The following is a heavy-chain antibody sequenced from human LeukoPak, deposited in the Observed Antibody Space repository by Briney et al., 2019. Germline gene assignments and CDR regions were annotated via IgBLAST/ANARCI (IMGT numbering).Heavy chain of an antibody. D-gene: IGHD3-10*01. J-gene: IGHJ5*02. CDR2: IYYSGST. CDR1: GGSISSGGYY. CDR3: ARASGSGSARWFDP. Sequence: SETLSLTCTVSGGSISSGGYYWSWIRQHPGKGLEWIGYIYYSGSTYYNPSLKSRVTISVDTSKNQFSLKLSSVTAADTAVYYCARASGSGSARWFDPWGQGTLVTVSS. V-gene: IGHV4-31*03.